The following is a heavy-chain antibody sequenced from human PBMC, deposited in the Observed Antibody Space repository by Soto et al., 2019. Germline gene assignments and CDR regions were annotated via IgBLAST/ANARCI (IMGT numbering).Heavy chain of an antibody. CDR1: GGSISSSSYY. J-gene: IGHJ3*02. V-gene: IGHV4-39*01. Sequence: SETLSLTCTVSGGSISSSSYYWGWIRQPPGKGLEWIGSIYYSGSTYYNPSLKSRVTISVDTSKNQFSLKLSSVTAADTAVYYCARHLLWFGEFAFDIWGQGTMVTVSS. CDR2: IYYSGST. D-gene: IGHD3-10*01. CDR3: ARHLLWFGEFAFDI.